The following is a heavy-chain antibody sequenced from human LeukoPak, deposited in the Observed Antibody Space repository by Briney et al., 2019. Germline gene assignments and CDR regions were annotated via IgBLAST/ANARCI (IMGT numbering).Heavy chain of an antibody. Sequence: PGGSLRLSCAASGFTFSSYSMNWVRQAPGKGLEWVSSISSSSSYIYYADSVKGRFTISRDNAKNSLYLQMNSLRAEDTAVYYCARDLAGPPQEAFDIWGQGTMVTVSS. J-gene: IGHJ3*02. CDR3: ARDLAGPPQEAFDI. CDR2: ISSSSSYI. CDR1: GFTFSSYS. V-gene: IGHV3-21*01.